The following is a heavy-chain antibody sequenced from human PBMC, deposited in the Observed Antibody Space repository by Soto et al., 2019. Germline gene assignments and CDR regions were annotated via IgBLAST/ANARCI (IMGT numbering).Heavy chain of an antibody. J-gene: IGHJ4*02. CDR1: GFTFSGSA. CDR2: IRSKANSYAT. D-gene: IGHD4-17*01. CDR3: TRHGILLGSADYGGNNGDY. Sequence: EVQLVESGGGLVQPGGSLKLSCAASGFTFSGSAMHWVRRASGKGLEWVGRIRSKANSYATAYAASVKGRFTISRDDSKNTAYLQMNSLKTEDTAVYYCTRHGILLGSADYGGNNGDYWVQGTLVTVSS. V-gene: IGHV3-73*02.